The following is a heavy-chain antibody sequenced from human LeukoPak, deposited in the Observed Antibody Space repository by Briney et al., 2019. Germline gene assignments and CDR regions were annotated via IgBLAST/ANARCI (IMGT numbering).Heavy chain of an antibody. CDR2: INAGNGNT. D-gene: IGHD1-26*01. J-gene: IGHJ4*02. CDR1: GGTFSSYA. V-gene: IGHV1-3*01. CDR3: ARGEYSGSYYPDY. Sequence: ASVKVSCKASGGTFSSYAMHWVRQAPGQRLEWMGWINAGNGNTKYSQKFQGRVTITRDTSASTAYMELSSLRSEDTAVYYCARGEYSGSYYPDYWGQGTLVTVSS.